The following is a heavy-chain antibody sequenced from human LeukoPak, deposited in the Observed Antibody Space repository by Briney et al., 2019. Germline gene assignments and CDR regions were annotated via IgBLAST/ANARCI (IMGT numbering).Heavy chain of an antibody. D-gene: IGHD6-19*01. CDR1: GGSISSHY. CDR2: IYYSGST. Sequence: SETLSLTCTVSGGSISSHYWSWIRQPPGKGLEWIGYIYYSGSTNYNPSLKSRVTISVDTSKNQFSLKLSSVTAADTAVYYCARGPISGIDWFDPWGQGTLVTVSS. CDR3: ARGPISGIDWFDP. J-gene: IGHJ5*02. V-gene: IGHV4-59*11.